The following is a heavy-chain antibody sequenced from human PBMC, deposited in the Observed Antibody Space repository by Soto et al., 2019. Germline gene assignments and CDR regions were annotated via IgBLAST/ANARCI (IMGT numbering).Heavy chain of an antibody. CDR2: IYYSGST. CDR1: GGSISSSSYY. J-gene: IGHJ4*02. V-gene: IGHV4-39*01. D-gene: IGHD3-3*01. Sequence: SETLSLTCTVSGGSISSSSYYWGWIRQPPGKGLEWIGSIYYSGSTYYNPSLKSRVTISVDTSKNQFSLKLSSVTAADTAVYYCARQLYYYDFWRDFDYWGQGTLVTVSS. CDR3: ARQLYYYDFWRDFDY.